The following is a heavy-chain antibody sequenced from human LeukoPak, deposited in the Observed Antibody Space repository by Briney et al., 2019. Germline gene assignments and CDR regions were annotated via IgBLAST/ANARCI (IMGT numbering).Heavy chain of an antibody. J-gene: IGHJ4*02. CDR2: IYYTGST. CDR3: ARETGYYYFDY. Sequence: SETLSLTCTVSGDSISSYYWSWIRQPPGKGLEWIGYIYYTGSTNYNPSLKSRVTMSVDTSKNQFSLKLSSVTAADTAVYYCARETGYYYFDYWGQGTLVTVSS. V-gene: IGHV4-59*12. CDR1: GDSISSYY. D-gene: IGHD3-9*01.